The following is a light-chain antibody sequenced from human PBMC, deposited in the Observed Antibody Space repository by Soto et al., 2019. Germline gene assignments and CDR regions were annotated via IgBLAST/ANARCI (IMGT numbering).Light chain of an antibody. J-gene: IGLJ1*01. Sequence: QSVLTQPASVSGSPGQSITISCSGSAVSYQLVSWYQQQPGKAPKLILYNVTRRPSGVSNRFSGFKSGTTASLKITGLQAGDEADYYCCSFVGVTNDVFGNGTKVTVL. CDR1: GSAVSYQL. CDR3: CSFVGVTNDV. CDR2: NVT. V-gene: IGLV2-23*02.